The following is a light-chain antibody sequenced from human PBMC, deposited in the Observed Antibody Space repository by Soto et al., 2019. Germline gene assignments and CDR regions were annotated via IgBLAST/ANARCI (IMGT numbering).Light chain of an antibody. J-gene: IGKJ1*01. CDR1: QIGSGNY. Sequence: LVLTQSPGTLSLFPGETAALSCRASQIGSGNYLSWYQQKPGQAPRLLIYATSTRAPGIPDRFSGSGSATDFTLTINRLEPEDSAVYFCQHFGYPQWTFGRGTKVDI. CDR2: ATS. CDR3: QHFGYPQWT. V-gene: IGKV3-20*01.